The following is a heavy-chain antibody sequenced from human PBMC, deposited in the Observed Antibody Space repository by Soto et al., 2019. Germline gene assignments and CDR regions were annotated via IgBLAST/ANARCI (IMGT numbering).Heavy chain of an antibody. J-gene: IGHJ3*02. CDR3: AKGPITMNRWRAFDI. D-gene: IGHD3-22*01. V-gene: IGHV3-30*18. CDR2: ISYDGSNK. CDR1: GFTFSSYG. Sequence: QVQLVESGGGVVQPGRSLRLSCAASGFTFSSYGMHWVRQAPGKGLEWVAVISYDGSNKYYADSVKGRFTISRDNSKNTLYLQMNSLRAEDTAVYYCAKGPITMNRWRAFDIWGQGTMVTVSS.